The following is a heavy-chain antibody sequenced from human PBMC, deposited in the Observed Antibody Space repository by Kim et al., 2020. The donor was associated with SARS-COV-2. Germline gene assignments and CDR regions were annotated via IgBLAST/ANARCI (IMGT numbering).Heavy chain of an antibody. Sequence: SETLSLTCAVYGGSFSGYYWTWIRQPPRQGLEWIGEIDDTGVSNTNPSLKSRVTFSIDTSKNQFSLKLSSVTAADTAVYYCVRRHLSLDLDVWGKGTTVT. V-gene: IGHV4-34*01. CDR3: VRRHLSLDLDV. J-gene: IGHJ6*03. CDR2: IDDTGVS. D-gene: IGHD3-3*01. CDR1: GGSFSGYY.